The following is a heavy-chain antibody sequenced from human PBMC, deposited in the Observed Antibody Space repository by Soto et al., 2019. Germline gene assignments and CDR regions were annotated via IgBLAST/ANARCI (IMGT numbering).Heavy chain of an antibody. V-gene: IGHV3-7*01. CDR1: GFTFNTYW. J-gene: IGHJ4*02. D-gene: IGHD2-2*01. Sequence: EVQLVESGGGLVQPGGSLRLSCSGFTFNTYWMSWVRQAPGKGLEWVANIIQDGSQKNYVDSVRGRFTISRDNAKSSLYLQMNRLRADDTAVYYCARGSTSFDYRGQGTLVTVSS. CDR2: IIQDGSQK. CDR3: ARGSTSFDY.